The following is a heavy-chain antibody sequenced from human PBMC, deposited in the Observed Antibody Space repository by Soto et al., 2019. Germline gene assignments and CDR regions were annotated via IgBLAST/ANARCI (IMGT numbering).Heavy chain of an antibody. CDR1: GYTFTSYA. CDR2: INSGNDNT. V-gene: IGHV1-3*01. D-gene: IGHD3-9*01. J-gene: IGHJ3*01. CDR3: ARDRGGPQGYYDIFTDAFDV. Sequence: ASVTVSCKTSGYTFTSYAMHWVRQAPGQRLEWMGWINSGNDNTKYSQKFQGRVTITTDTSASTAYMELSSLRSEDTAAYYCARDRGGPQGYYDIFTDAFDVWGQGTKVTVSS.